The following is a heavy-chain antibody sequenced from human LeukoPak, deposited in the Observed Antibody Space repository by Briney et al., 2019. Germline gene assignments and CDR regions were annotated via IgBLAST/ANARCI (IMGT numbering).Heavy chain of an antibody. Sequence: GGSLRLSCAASGFTFSSYWMSWVRQAPGKGLEWVANIKQDGSEKYYVDSVKGRFTISRDNAKNSLYLQMNSLRAEDTAVYYCARPYYDSSGYCFDYWGQGTLVTVSS. CDR2: IKQDGSEK. CDR3: ARPYYDSSGYCFDY. J-gene: IGHJ4*02. CDR1: GFTFSSYW. D-gene: IGHD3-22*01. V-gene: IGHV3-7*01.